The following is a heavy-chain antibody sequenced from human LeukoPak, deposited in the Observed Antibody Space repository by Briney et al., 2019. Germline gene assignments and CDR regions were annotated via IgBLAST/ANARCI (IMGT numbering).Heavy chain of an antibody. V-gene: IGHV4-39*01. D-gene: IGHD3-3*01. CDR3: ARHAYYDFWSGYLGTSYYYYYMDV. CDR2: IYYSGST. J-gene: IGHJ6*03. Sequence: SETLSLTCTVSGGSISSSSYYWGWIHQPPGKGLEWIGSIYYSGSTYYNPSLKSRVTISGDTSKNQFSLKLSSVTAADMAVYYCARHAYYDFWSGYLGTSYYYYYMDVWGKGTTVTVSS. CDR1: GGSISSSSYY.